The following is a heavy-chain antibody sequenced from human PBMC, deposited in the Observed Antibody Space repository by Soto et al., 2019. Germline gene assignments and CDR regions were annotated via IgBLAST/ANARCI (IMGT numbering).Heavy chain of an antibody. Sequence: PGESLKISCEGSGYSFTIYWIGWVRQLPGKGLEWMVIIYPGDSDTRYSLSFQGHVSISVDKSIGTAYLKWSGLKASDSAMYYCARLTQSRHCISSNCYSVARFDPWGQGTLVTVSS. D-gene: IGHD2-21*01. CDR3: ARLTQSRHCISSNCYSVARFDP. V-gene: IGHV5-51*01. CDR1: GYSFTIYW. J-gene: IGHJ5*01. CDR2: IYPGDSDT.